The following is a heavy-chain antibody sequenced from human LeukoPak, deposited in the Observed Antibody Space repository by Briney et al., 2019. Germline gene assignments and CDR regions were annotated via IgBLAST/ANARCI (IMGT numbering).Heavy chain of an antibody. D-gene: IGHD3-9*01. CDR2: IYYSGST. Sequence: PSETLSLTCTVSGGSISSYYWSWIRQPPGKGLEWIGYIYYSGSTNYNPSLKSRVTISVDTSKNQFSPKLSSVTAADTAVYYCARGAPHYDILTGYYRLLDYWGQGTLVTVSS. J-gene: IGHJ4*02. CDR3: ARGAPHYDILTGYYRLLDY. CDR1: GGSISSYY. V-gene: IGHV4-59*01.